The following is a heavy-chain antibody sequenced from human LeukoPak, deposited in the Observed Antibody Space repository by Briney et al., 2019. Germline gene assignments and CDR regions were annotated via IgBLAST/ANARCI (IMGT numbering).Heavy chain of an antibody. CDR3: ARGGSSWDFAFDI. Sequence: GGSLRLSCAASGFIFSSYAMHWVRQAPGKGLEWVAVISYDGSNKYYADSVKGRFTISRDNSKNTLYLQINSLRAEDTAVYYCARGGSSWDFAFDIWGQGTMVTVSS. D-gene: IGHD6-13*01. J-gene: IGHJ3*02. V-gene: IGHV3-30*04. CDR2: ISYDGSNK. CDR1: GFIFSSYA.